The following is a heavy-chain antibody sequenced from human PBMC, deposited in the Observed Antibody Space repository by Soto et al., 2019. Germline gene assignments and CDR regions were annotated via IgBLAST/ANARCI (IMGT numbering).Heavy chain of an antibody. CDR2: IYYSGST. CDR1: VVSISSGGYY. Sequence: SETLSLTCTVSVVSISSGGYYCSWIRQHPGKGLEWIGYIYYSGSTYYNPSLKSRVTISVDTSKNQFSLKLSSVTAADTAVYYCARDANCGGHSYFFEYWGQGTLVNLS. V-gene: IGHV4-31*03. J-gene: IGHJ4*02. D-gene: IGHD2-21*02. CDR3: ARDANCGGHSYFFEY.